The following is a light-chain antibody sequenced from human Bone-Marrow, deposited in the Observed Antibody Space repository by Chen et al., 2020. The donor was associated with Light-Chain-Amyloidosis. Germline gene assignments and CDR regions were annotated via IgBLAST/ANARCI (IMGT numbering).Light chain of an antibody. CDR2: AAS. CDR1: QCINGR. J-gene: IGKJ2*01. Sequence: DIQMTKSPSTLSAFVGDRVTITCRASQCINGRSSWYQQKPVKAPELLIYAASTLASGVPSRFSGSGSRTEFTLTISSLQPDDFATYYCQQYNDYPVTFGVETKLEIK. CDR3: QQYNDYPVT. V-gene: IGKV1-5*03.